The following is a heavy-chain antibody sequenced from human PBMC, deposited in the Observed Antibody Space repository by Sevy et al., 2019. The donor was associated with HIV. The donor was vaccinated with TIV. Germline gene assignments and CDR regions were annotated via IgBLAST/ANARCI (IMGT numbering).Heavy chain of an antibody. V-gene: IGHV3-13*01. J-gene: IGHJ6*02. CDR1: GFTFSSYD. D-gene: IGHD5-12*01. Sequence: GGCLRLYCGASGFTFSSYDMHWVRQAAGKGLEWVSGIGSGGDAYYPGSVKGRFTISRENAKNCLYLQMNSLRAGDTAVYYCARSGGYSDYGMDVWGQGTTVTVSS. CDR2: IGSGGDA. CDR3: ARSGGYSDYGMDV.